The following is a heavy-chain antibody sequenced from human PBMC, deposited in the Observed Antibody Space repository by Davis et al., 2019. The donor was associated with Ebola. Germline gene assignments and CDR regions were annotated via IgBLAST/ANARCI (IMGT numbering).Heavy chain of an antibody. D-gene: IGHD4-17*01. CDR2: IDHSGSS. J-gene: IGHJ6*04. CDR1: GDSIRGSNL. CDR3: VRGWPSTVTTDYYAMDA. V-gene: IGHV4-4*02. Sequence: MPSETLSLTCTVSGDSIRGSNLWTWVRQSPGKGLEWIGEIDHSGSSNYNPSLKSRVTMSVDTSKNQFSLKLSSVTVADTAVYYCVRGWPSTVTTDYYAMDAWGKGTTVTVSS.